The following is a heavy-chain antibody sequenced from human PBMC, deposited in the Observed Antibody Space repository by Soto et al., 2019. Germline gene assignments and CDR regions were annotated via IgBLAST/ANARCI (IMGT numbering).Heavy chain of an antibody. CDR2: INPNSGGT. CDR1: GYTFTGYY. J-gene: IGHJ6*02. V-gene: IGHV1-2*02. CDR3: ARDPETQYYDFWSGYYSGYGMDV. D-gene: IGHD3-3*01. Sequence: ASVKVSCKASGYTFTGYYMHWVRQAPGQGLEWMGWINPNSGGTNYAQKFQGRVTMTRDTSISTAYMELSRLRSDDTAVYYCARDPETQYYDFWSGYYSGYGMDVWGQGTTVTVSS.